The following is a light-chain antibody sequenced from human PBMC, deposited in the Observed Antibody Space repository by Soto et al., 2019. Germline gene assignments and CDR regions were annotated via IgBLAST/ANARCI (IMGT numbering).Light chain of an antibody. Sequence: QSALTQPPSASGSPGQSVTISCAGTTSDIGAYNYVSWYQQHPGRAPKLMIYEVNRRPSGVPDRFSASKSGTTASLTVSGLQAPDEATYYCSSYVGSSNIVFGGVTKLTVL. CDR2: EVN. CDR1: TSDIGAYNY. J-gene: IGLJ2*01. V-gene: IGLV2-8*01. CDR3: SSYVGSSNIV.